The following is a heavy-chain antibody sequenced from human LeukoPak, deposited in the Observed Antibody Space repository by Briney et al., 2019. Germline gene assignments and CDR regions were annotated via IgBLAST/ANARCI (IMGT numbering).Heavy chain of an antibody. J-gene: IGHJ4*02. D-gene: IGHD1-26*01. Sequence: GGSLRLXCAASGFTFSSYAMSWVRXAPGKXLEWVSAISGSGGSTYYADSVKGRFTISRDNSKNTLYLQMNSLRAEDTAVYYCAKVDGYSGSYCDYWGQGTLVTVSS. CDR2: ISGSGGST. CDR3: AKVDGYSGSYCDY. V-gene: IGHV3-23*01. CDR1: GFTFSSYA.